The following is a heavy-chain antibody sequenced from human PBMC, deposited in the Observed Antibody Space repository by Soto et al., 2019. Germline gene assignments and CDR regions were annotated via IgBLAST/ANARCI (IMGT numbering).Heavy chain of an antibody. J-gene: IGHJ6*02. CDR2: ISYDGRHK. CDR3: ARDRVTVVRYFDWDYGLDV. Sequence: QVQLVESGGGVVQPGRSLRLSCAASGFTFSSHAMHWVRQAPGKGLEWVAVISYDGRHKYYADSVKGRFTISRDYSEDALYLQMNSLRDEDTAVYYCARDRVTVVRYFDWDYGLDVWGRGTTVTVSS. D-gene: IGHD3-9*01. CDR1: GFTFSSHA. V-gene: IGHV3-30*04.